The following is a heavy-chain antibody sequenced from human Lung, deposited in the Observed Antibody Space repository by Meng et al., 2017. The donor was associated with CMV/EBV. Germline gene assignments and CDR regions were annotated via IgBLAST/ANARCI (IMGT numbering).Heavy chain of an antibody. Sequence: QITLKESGPTLVKPTHTLTLICPFSGFSLRTSGVGVAWIRQPPGKALEWLALVYWDDDKRYRPSLRSRLTITKDTSKNQVVLLMTDMDPEDTGTYYCAHRPTDYGSKFDYWGQGTLVTVSS. D-gene: IGHD3-16*01. CDR3: AHRPTDYGSKFDY. V-gene: IGHV2-5*02. CDR2: VYWDDDK. J-gene: IGHJ4*02. CDR1: GFSLRTSGVG.